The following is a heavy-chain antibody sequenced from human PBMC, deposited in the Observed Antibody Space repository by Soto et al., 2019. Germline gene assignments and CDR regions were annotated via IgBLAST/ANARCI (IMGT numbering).Heavy chain of an antibody. D-gene: IGHD2-21*02. Sequence: QITLKESGPTLVKPTQTLTLTCTFSGFSLSTSKVGVGWICQPPGRALEWLALIFWDGDKRYNPSPKNRLTITKDTSKTKVVLTMTKMAPADTATYYCAHRFTVVTVGYFDYWGQGTLVTVSS. CDR1: GFSLSTSKVG. CDR2: IFWDGDK. V-gene: IGHV2-5*02. CDR3: AHRFTVVTVGYFDY. J-gene: IGHJ4*02.